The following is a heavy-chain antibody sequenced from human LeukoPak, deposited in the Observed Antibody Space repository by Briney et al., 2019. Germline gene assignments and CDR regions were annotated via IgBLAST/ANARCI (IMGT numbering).Heavy chain of an antibody. D-gene: IGHD2-15*01. V-gene: IGHV1-24*01. J-gene: IGHJ4*02. CDR2: FDPEDGET. CDR1: GYTLTELS. Sequence: ASVKVSFKFSGYTLTELSMHWVRQAPGKGLEWMGGFDPEDGETIYAQKFQGRVTMTEDTSTDTAYMELSSLRSEDTAVYYCATVIYCSGGSCYPTFDYWGQGTLVTVSS. CDR3: ATVIYCSGGSCYPTFDY.